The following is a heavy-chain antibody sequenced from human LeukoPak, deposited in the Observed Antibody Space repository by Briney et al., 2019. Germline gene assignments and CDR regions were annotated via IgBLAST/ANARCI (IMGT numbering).Heavy chain of an antibody. Sequence: ASVKVSCKASGYTFTGYYMHWVRQAPGQGLEWMGWINPNSGGTNYAQKFQGRVTMTRDTSISTAYMELSRLRSDDTAVYYCARGPWSAAILGYFDYWGQGTLVTVSS. V-gene: IGHV1-2*02. CDR1: GYTFTGYY. CDR3: ARGPWSAAILGYFDY. D-gene: IGHD2-2*02. CDR2: INPNSGGT. J-gene: IGHJ4*02.